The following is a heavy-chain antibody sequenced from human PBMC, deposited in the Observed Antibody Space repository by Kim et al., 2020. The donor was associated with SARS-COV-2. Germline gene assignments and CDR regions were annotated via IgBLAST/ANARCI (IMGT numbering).Heavy chain of an antibody. D-gene: IGHD4-4*01. Sequence: GGSLRLSCSASGLIFSTYDMSWVRQAPGKGLEWVSTISGSGSILYFADSVKGRFTVSRDNSKNELFLHLNSLRAEDTATYFCTNMGRSTVHMVFVTYFD. CDR3: TNMGRSTVHMVFVTYFD. J-gene: IGHJ4*01. CDR1: GLIFSTYD. V-gene: IGHV3-23*01. CDR2: ISGSGSIL.